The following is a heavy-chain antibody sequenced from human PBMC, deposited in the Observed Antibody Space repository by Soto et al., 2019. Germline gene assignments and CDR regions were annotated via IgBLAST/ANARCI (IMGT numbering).Heavy chain of an antibody. D-gene: IGHD5-12*01. Sequence: SETLSLTCTVSGGSISSYYWSWIRQPPGKGLEWIGYIYYSGSTNYNPSLKSRVTISVDTSKNHFSLKLSSVTAADTAVYYCARGIEYSGYDTALYYFDYWGQGTLVTVSS. CDR1: GGSISSYY. J-gene: IGHJ4*02. V-gene: IGHV4-59*01. CDR2: IYYSGST. CDR3: ARGIEYSGYDTALYYFDY.